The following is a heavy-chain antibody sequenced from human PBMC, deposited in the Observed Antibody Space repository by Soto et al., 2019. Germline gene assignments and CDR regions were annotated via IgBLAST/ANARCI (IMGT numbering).Heavy chain of an antibody. CDR3: ARGRGADYYYYXGMDV. Sequence: SETLSLTCAVYGGSFSGYYWSWIRQPPGKGLEWIGEINHSGSTNYNPSLKSRVTISVDTSKNQFSLKLSSVTAADTAVYYCARGRGADYYYYXGMDVWGQGTTVTVSS. D-gene: IGHD3-10*01. CDR1: GGSFSGYY. V-gene: IGHV4-34*01. CDR2: INHSGST. J-gene: IGHJ6*02.